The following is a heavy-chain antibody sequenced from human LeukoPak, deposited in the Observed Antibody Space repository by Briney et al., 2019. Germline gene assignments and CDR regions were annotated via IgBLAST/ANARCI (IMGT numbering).Heavy chain of an antibody. V-gene: IGHV4-4*07. Sequence: NPSETLSLTCVVSGVSITTDYWSWVRQPAGKGLEYIGRVHARGGSNYSPSLKSRVTMSVDTSRNLFSLNLDSVTAADTAVYYCVYSEVGSTAPSVFDYWGQGILVTVSS. CDR3: VYSEVGSTAPSVFDY. CDR2: VHARGGS. CDR1: GVSITTDY. J-gene: IGHJ4*02. D-gene: IGHD1-26*01.